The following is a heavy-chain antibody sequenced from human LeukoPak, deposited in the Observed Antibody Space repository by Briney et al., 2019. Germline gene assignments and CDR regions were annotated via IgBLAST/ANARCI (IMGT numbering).Heavy chain of an antibody. CDR1: GGSISSGGYY. Sequence: PSETLSLTCTVSGGSISSGGYYWSWIRQPPGKGLEWIGYIYYSGSTNYNPSLKSRVTISVDTSKNQFSLKLSSVTAADTAVYYCARHFRRGIAAAGTGYWFDPWGQGTLVTVSS. D-gene: IGHD6-13*01. CDR3: ARHFRRGIAAAGTGYWFDP. J-gene: IGHJ5*02. CDR2: IYYSGST. V-gene: IGHV4-61*08.